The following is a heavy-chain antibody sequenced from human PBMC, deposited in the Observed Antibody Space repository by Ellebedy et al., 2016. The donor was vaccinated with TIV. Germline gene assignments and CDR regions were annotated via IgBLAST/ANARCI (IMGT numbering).Heavy chain of an antibody. D-gene: IGHD4-23*01. V-gene: IGHV1-18*01. CDR1: VYTFTSYG. CDR3: ARDLKLRWHPQYYYGMDV. Sequence: AASVKVSCKASVYTFTSYGISWVRQAPGQGLEWMGWISAYNGNTTYAPKLQGRLTMTTDTSTSTAYMELRSLRSDDTAVYYCARDLKLRWHPQYYYGMDVWGQGTTVTVSS. CDR2: ISAYNGNT. J-gene: IGHJ6*02.